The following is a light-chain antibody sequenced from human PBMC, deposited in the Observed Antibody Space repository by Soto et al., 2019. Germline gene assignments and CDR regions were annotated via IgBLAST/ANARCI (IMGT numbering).Light chain of an antibody. V-gene: IGKV3-15*01. CDR2: GAS. CDR3: QQYDNWPPYT. J-gene: IGKJ2*01. CDR1: QSVSSN. Sequence: EIVMTQSPATLSVSPGERASLSCRASQSVSSNLAWYQQKLGQAPRLLIYGASTRATGIPARFTGSGSGTEFTLTISSLQSEDFAVYYRQQYDNWPPYTFGQGTKLEIK.